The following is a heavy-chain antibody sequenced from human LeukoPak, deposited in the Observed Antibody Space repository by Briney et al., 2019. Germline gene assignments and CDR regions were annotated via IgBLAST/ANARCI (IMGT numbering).Heavy chain of an antibody. CDR1: GGSISSGDYY. Sequence: PSQTLSLTCTVSGGSISSGDYYWSWIRQPLGKGLEWIGYIYYSGSTYQNPSLKSRITISVDTSKNQFSLKLSSVTAADTAVYYCARLYYYDSSGPHYYMDVWGKGITVTVSS. D-gene: IGHD3-22*01. CDR3: ARLYYYDSSGPHYYMDV. V-gene: IGHV4-30-4*08. CDR2: IYYSGST. J-gene: IGHJ6*03.